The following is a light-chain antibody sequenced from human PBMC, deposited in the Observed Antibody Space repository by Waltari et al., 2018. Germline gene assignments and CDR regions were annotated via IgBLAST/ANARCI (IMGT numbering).Light chain of an antibody. V-gene: IGLV1-40*01. CDR2: NTN. J-gene: IGLJ2*01. CDR1: NSNIGAGYD. CDR3: QTYDSSLNGFLI. Sequence: QSVLTQPPSVSGAPGQTVTISCTGRNSNIGAGYDIPWSQQLPGTVPKLLIYNTNSRPTGVPGRFSGSKIGTSASLVITGLQTEDEADYYCQTYDSSLNGFLIFGGGTRLTV.